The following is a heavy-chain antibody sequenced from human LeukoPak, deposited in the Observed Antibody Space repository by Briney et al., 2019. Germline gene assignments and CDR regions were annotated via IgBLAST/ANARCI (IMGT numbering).Heavy chain of an antibody. CDR1: GYTFTGYY. V-gene: IGHV1-2*02. D-gene: IGHD4/OR15-4a*01. CDR3: ASVDTYGGYVDY. J-gene: IGHJ4*02. Sequence: ASVKVSCKASGYTFTGYYMHWVRQAPGQGLEWMGWINPNSGGTNYAQKFQGRVTMTRDTSTSTVYMELSSLRSEDTAVYYCASVDTYGGYVDYWGQGTLVTVSS. CDR2: INPNSGGT.